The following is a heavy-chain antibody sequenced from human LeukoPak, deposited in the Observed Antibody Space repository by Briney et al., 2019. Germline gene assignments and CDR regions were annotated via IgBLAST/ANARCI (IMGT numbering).Heavy chain of an antibody. CDR1: VGSISSGNW. CDR3: ATAPLLRGERGEHYKYGRDV. CDR2: IYHNRTP. Sequence: SETLSLTCAVSVGSISSGNWWSWVRQSPGKGLEWIGEIYHNRTPNYSPSLKSRVTIPTDTFKHHFSLTLTSVTAADTAVYYCATAPLLRGERGEHYKYGRDVWGQGTTVIVSS. J-gene: IGHJ6*02. V-gene: IGHV4/OR15-8*02. D-gene: IGHD2-15*01.